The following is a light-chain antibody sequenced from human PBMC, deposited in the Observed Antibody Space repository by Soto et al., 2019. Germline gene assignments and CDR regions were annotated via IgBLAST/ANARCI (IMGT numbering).Light chain of an antibody. CDR3: QHSYSRPIR. V-gene: IGKV1-39*01. CDR2: AAS. CDR1: QSVRRY. Sequence: EIRLTQSPATLSVSIGDRVTISCRASQSVRRYLNWYQKRTGKAPRLLIYAASSLQSGVPSRLSGSGYGTGLTITISSIQTEDFETYYCQHSYSRPIRFGHGTKVDIK. J-gene: IGKJ1*01.